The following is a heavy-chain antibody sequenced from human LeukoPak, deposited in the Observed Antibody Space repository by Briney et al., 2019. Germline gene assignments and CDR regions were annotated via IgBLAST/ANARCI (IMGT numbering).Heavy chain of an antibody. CDR2: ISSSSSYI. CDR1: GFTFSSYS. V-gene: IGHV3-21*01. Sequence: GGALRLSCAASGFTFSSYSMNWVRQAPGKGLEWVSSISSSSSYIYYADSVKGRFTISRDNAKNSLYLQMNSLRAEDTAVYYCARGVELTGYSDYWGRGTLVTVSS. CDR3: ARGVELTGYSDY. J-gene: IGHJ4*02. D-gene: IGHD3-9*01.